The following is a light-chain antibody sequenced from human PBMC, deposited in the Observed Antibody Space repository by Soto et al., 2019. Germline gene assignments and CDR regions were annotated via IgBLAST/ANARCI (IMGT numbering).Light chain of an antibody. CDR2: DSN. Sequence: QSVLTQPPSVSAAPGQKVTISCSGSSSNIGNNYVSWYQQLPGTAPKLLIYDSNKRPSGIPDRFSGSKSGTSATLGITGLQTGDEADYYCRTWDSSLSAGVFGGGTQLTVL. V-gene: IGLV1-51*01. J-gene: IGLJ7*01. CDR3: RTWDSSLSAGV. CDR1: SSNIGNNY.